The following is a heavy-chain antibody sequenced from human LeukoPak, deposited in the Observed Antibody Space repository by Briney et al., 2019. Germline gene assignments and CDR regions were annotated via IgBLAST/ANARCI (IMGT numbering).Heavy chain of an antibody. D-gene: IGHD2-2*01. V-gene: IGHV1-2*02. J-gene: IGHJ4*02. CDR3: ARDFGSTSPDY. CDR2: INPNSGGT. Sequence: ASVKVSCKASGYTFTGYYMNWVREAPGQGLEWMGWINPNSGGTNYAQKFQGRVTMTRDTSISTAYMELSRLRSDDTAVYYCARDFGSTSPDYWGQGTLVTVSS. CDR1: GYTFTGYY.